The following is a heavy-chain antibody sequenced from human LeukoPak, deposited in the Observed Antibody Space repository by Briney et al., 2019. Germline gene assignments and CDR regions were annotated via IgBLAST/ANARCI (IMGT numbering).Heavy chain of an antibody. CDR2: ISSSSSYI. D-gene: IGHD2-8*01. CDR3: AREDVVLVDAVRYQYYGMDV. Sequence: PGGSLRLSCAASGFTFSSYSMNWVRQAPGKGLEWDSSISSSSSYIYYADSVKGRFTISRDNAKNSLYLQMNSLRAEDTAVYYCAREDVVLVDAVRYQYYGMDVWGQGTTVTVSS. CDR1: GFTFSSYS. V-gene: IGHV3-21*01. J-gene: IGHJ6*02.